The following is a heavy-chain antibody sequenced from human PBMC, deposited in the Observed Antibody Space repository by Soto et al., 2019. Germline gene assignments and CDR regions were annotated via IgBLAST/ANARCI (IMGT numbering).Heavy chain of an antibody. CDR3: ARVFRYYYGSGSYPSPFDP. Sequence: SETLSLTCAVYGGSFSGYYWSWIRQPPGKGLEWIGEINHSGSTNYNPSLKSRVTISVDTSKNQFSLKLSSVTAADTAVYYCARVFRYYYGSGSYPSPFDPWGQGTLVTVSS. CDR1: GGSFSGYY. J-gene: IGHJ5*02. CDR2: INHSGST. V-gene: IGHV4-34*01. D-gene: IGHD3-10*01.